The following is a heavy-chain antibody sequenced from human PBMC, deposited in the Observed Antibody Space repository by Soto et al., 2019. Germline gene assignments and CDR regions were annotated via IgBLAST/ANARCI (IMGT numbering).Heavy chain of an antibody. Sequence: QVQLQESGPGLVKSSQTLSLTCTVSGDSISSGGYFWNWIRQHPGKGLEWIGYIYYSGSTDYNPSLKSRVTISVDTSKNQFSLKLSSVTAADTAVYYCARGPGIWGQGTLVTVSS. CDR1: GDSISSGGYF. V-gene: IGHV4-31*03. CDR2: IYYSGST. CDR3: ARGPGI. J-gene: IGHJ4*02.